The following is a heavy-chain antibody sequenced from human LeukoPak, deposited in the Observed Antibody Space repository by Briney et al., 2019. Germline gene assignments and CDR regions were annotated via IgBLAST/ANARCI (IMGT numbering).Heavy chain of an antibody. Sequence: GGSLRLSCAASGFTFSSYNMNWVRQAPGKGLEWVSSISTSSSYIYYTDSVKGRFTISRDNAKNSLYLQTNSLRAEDTAIYICAKDGGTYPYFLDVWGKGTTVIVSS. CDR3: AKDGGTYPYFLDV. CDR2: ISTSSSYI. D-gene: IGHD1-26*01. J-gene: IGHJ6*03. V-gene: IGHV3-21*04. CDR1: GFTFSSYN.